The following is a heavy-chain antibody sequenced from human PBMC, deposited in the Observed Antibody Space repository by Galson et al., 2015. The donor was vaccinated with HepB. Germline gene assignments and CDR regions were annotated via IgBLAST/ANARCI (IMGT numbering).Heavy chain of an antibody. D-gene: IGHD1-26*01. V-gene: IGHV4-34*01. J-gene: IGHJ4*02. CDR1: GGSFSGSS. CDR3: ATRIVGAITD. CDR2: INHSGST. Sequence: ETLSLTCAVYGGSFSGSSWSWIRQPPGKGLEWIGEINHSGSTNYNPSLKSRVTISVDTSKKQFSLKLRSVTAADTAVYYCATRIVGAITDWGQGTLVTVSS.